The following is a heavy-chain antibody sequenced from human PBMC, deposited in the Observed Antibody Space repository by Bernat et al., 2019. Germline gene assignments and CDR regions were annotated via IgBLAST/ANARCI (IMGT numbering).Heavy chain of an antibody. CDR2: IGTAGDT. CDR1: GFTFSSYD. CDR3: ARSAPGPTVAGTDYFDY. V-gene: IGHV3-13*01. Sequence: EVHLLESGGGLVQPGGSLRLSCAASGFTFSSYDMHWVRQATGKGLEWVSAIGTAGDTYYPGSVKGRFTISRENAKNSLYLQMNSLRAGDTAVYYCARSAPGPTVAGTDYFDYWGQGTLVTVSS. J-gene: IGHJ4*02. D-gene: IGHD6-19*01.